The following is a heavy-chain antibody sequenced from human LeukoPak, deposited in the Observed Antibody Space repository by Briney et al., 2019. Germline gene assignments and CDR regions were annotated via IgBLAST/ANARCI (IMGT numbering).Heavy chain of an antibody. CDR1: GFTFSSYS. CDR3: ARAGVSEAFDI. Sequence: GGSLRLSCAASGFTFSSYSMNWVRQAPGKGLEWVAVISYDGSNKYYADSVKGRFTISRDNSKNTLYLQMNSLRAEDTAVYYCARAGVSEAFDIWGQGTMVTASS. V-gene: IGHV3-30*03. D-gene: IGHD3-10*01. CDR2: ISYDGSNK. J-gene: IGHJ3*02.